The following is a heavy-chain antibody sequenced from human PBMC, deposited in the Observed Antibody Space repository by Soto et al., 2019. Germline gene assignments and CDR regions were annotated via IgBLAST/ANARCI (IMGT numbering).Heavy chain of an antibody. Sequence: QVQLVQSGAEVKKPGSSVKVSCKAAGGTFSSYAISWVRQAPGHGLEWMGGIIPIFGTANYAQKFQGRVTITADESTSTGYMELSSLRSEDTAVYYCARDSLLWFGHSTYYFDYWGQGTLVTVSS. CDR2: IIPIFGTA. J-gene: IGHJ4*02. CDR1: GGTFSSYA. V-gene: IGHV1-69*01. CDR3: ARDSLLWFGHSTYYFDY. D-gene: IGHD3-10*01.